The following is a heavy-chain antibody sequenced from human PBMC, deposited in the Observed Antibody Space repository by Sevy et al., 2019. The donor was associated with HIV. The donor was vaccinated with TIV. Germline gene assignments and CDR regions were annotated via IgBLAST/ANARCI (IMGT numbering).Heavy chain of an antibody. CDR1: GFTFSSYG. J-gene: IGHJ4*02. Sequence: GGSLRLSCAASGFTFSSYGMHWVRQAPGKGLEWVAVIWYDGSHKYYADSVKGRFTISRDNSKNTLYLQMNSLRAEDTAVYYCARGNLISIAAAGYSDYWGQGTLVTVSS. CDR2: IWYDGSHK. V-gene: IGHV3-33*01. CDR3: ARGNLISIAAAGYSDY. D-gene: IGHD6-13*01.